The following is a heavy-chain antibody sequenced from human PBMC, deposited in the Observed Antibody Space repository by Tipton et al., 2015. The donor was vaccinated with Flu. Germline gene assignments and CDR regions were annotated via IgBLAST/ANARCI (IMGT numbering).Heavy chain of an antibody. J-gene: IGHJ4*02. CDR3: ARSTYYYGSGSSDY. Sequence: GLVKPSETLSLICGVSGDSIRSSNYYWGWIRQPPGKGLEWIGNTFHSGNTYLNPSLKSRVTISVDTSKNQFSLKLSSVAAADTAVYYCARSTYYYGSGSSDYWGQGTLVTVSS. CDR2: TFHSGNT. CDR1: GDSIRSSNYY. D-gene: IGHD3-10*01. V-gene: IGHV4-39*07.